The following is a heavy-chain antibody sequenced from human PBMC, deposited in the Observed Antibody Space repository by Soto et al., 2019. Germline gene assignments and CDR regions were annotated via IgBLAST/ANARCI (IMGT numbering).Heavy chain of an antibody. CDR2: ISSSSSYI. V-gene: IGHV3-21*04. D-gene: IGHD3-10*01. J-gene: IGHJ4*02. CDR1: VFTFSSYS. Sequence: GGSLRLSCAASVFTFSSYSMNWVRQARGKGLEWVSSISSSSSYIYYADSVKGRFTISRDNSKNTLYLQMNSLRAEDTAVYYCAKETYYYGSGSPTAFDYWGQGTLVTVSS. CDR3: AKETYYYGSGSPTAFDY.